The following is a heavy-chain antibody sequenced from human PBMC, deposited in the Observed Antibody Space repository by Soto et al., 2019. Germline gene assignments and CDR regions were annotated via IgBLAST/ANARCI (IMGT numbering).Heavy chain of an antibody. V-gene: IGHV3-23*01. D-gene: IGHD3-3*01. CDR3: TKGGDSWSGYAQH. CDR2: ISDSGGSS. CDR1: GFSFGNYV. J-gene: IGHJ1*01. Sequence: PGGSLRLSCAASGFSFGNYVMNWVRQAPGKGPEWVSGISDSGGSSSSADSVKGRFTVSRDNSKNTLYLQMDSLTGDDTAVYYCTKGGDSWSGYAQHWGQGALVTVSS.